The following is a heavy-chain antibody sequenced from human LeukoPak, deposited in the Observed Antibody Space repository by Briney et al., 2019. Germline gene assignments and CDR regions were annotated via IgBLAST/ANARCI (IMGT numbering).Heavy chain of an antibody. V-gene: IGHV3-21*01. CDR3: ARDASGFYLYYYMDV. CDR2: ISTSSTYT. Sequence: GGSLRLSCTPSGFTFSDYSMNWVRQAPGKGLEWVSSISTSSTYTFYADSVKGRFTISRDNRKNSLYLQVSSLTAEDTAVYYCARDASGFYLYYYMDVWGKGTTVTVSS. J-gene: IGHJ6*03. CDR1: GFTFSDYS. D-gene: IGHD6-25*01.